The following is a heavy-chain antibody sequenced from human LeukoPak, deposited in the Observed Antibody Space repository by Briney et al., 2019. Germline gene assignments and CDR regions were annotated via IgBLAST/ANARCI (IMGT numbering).Heavy chain of an antibody. CDR1: GFTFSSNY. D-gene: IGHD6-13*01. Sequence: GGSLRLSCAASGFTFSSNYMSWVRQARGKGLEWVSIIYSGGSTYYPDSVKGRFTISRDNSKNTLSLQMNSLRAEDMAVYYCARDSGSSIGDHWGQGSLVTVSS. V-gene: IGHV3-53*01. J-gene: IGHJ4*02. CDR3: ARDSGSSIGDH. CDR2: IYSGGST.